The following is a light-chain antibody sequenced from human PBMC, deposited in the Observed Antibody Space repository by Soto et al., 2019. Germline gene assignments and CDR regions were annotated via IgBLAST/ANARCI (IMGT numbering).Light chain of an antibody. Sequence: AIQLTQSPSSLSASVGDRVTITCRASQGIIRALAWYQQKPGKAPKLLIYDASSLESGVPSRFSGSGSGTDFTLTISSLQPEDFATYCCQQFNSYPRTFGPGTKVDIK. CDR2: DAS. CDR3: QQFNSYPRT. CDR1: QGIIRA. J-gene: IGKJ3*01. V-gene: IGKV1-13*02.